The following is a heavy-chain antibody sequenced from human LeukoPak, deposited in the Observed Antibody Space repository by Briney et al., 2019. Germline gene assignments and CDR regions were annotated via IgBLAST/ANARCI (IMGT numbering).Heavy chain of an antibody. CDR2: ITSSGNVK. D-gene: IGHD2-21*01. CDR1: GFSFSNYN. Sequence: GGSLRLSCIASGFSFSNYNMNWVRQAPGKGLEWISYITSSGNVKQYADYVKGRFTDSRDNAKNSLYLQINSLRAEDTVIYYCARDHVDGGGGSSRRGDYWGQGTLVTVSS. CDR3: ARDHVDGGGGSSRRGDY. J-gene: IGHJ4*02. V-gene: IGHV3-48*01.